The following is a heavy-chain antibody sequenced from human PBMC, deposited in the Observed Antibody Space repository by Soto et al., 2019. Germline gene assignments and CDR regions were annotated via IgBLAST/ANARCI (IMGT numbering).Heavy chain of an antibody. CDR1: GFTFTSSA. V-gene: IGHV1-58*02. J-gene: IGHJ3*01. CDR2: IVIGSGHT. CDR3: AKAYASATGHALDV. D-gene: IGHD3-16*01. Sequence: ASVKVSCKTSGFTFTSSAMQWVRQARGQRLEWIGWIVIGSGHTNYAQKFQERVTITRDNSKNTLYLQMNDLRADDTALYYCAKAYASATGHALDVWGHGTMVTVSS.